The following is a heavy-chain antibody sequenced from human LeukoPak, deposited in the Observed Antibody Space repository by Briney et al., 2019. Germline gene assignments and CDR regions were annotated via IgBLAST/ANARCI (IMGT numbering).Heavy chain of an antibody. CDR3: AREVVLRFLEWRNYYYYYMDV. J-gene: IGHJ6*03. Sequence: SETLSLTCAVYGGSFSGYYWSWIRQPAGKGLEWIGRIYTSGSTNYNPSLKSRVTISVDTSKNQFSLKLSSVTAADTAVYYCAREVVLRFLEWRNYYYYYMDVWGKGTTVTVSS. CDR2: IYTSGST. V-gene: IGHV4-4*07. D-gene: IGHD3-3*01. CDR1: GGSFSGYY.